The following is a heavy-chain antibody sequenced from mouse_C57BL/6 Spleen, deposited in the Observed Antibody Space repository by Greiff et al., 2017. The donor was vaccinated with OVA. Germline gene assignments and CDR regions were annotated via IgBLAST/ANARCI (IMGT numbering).Heavy chain of an antibody. CDR2: IDPSDSAT. Sequence: VQLQQPGAELVRPGSSVKLSCKASGYTFTSYWMHWVKQRPIQGLEWIGNIDPSDSATHYNQKFKDKATLTVDKSSSTAYLQLSSLTSEDSAVYYCARDYYGLDYWGQGTTLTVSS. CDR1: GYTFTSYW. D-gene: IGHD1-1*01. J-gene: IGHJ2*01. CDR3: ARDYYGLDY. V-gene: IGHV1-52*01.